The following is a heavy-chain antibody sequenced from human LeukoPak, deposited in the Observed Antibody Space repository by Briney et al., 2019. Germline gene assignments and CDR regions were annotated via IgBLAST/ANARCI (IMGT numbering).Heavy chain of an antibody. D-gene: IGHD4-17*01. Sequence: ASVKVSCKASGYAFTGHYMHWVRQATGQGLEWRGWIYPNSGGTNYAQKFQGRVTMTRDTSISTAYMELSRVRSDDTAVYYCARVVGYGDYPFDYWGQGTLVTVSS. V-gene: IGHV1-2*02. J-gene: IGHJ4*02. CDR2: IYPNSGGT. CDR3: ARVVGYGDYPFDY. CDR1: GYAFTGHY.